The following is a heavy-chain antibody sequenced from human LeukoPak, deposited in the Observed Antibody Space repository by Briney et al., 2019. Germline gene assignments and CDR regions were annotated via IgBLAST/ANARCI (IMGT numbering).Heavy chain of an antibody. Sequence: ASVKVSCKASGYTFTGYYMHWVRQAPGQGLEWMGRINTNSGGTNYAQKFQGRVTMTRDTSISTAYMELSRLRSDDTAVYYCARYYYDSSGYYKSYYFDYWGQGTLVTVSS. CDR3: ARYYYDSSGYYKSYYFDY. D-gene: IGHD3-22*01. CDR1: GYTFTGYY. V-gene: IGHV1-2*06. CDR2: INTNSGGT. J-gene: IGHJ4*02.